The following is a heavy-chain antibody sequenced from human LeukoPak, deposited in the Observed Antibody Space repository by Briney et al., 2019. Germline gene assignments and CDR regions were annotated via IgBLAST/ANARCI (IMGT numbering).Heavy chain of an antibody. J-gene: IGHJ4*02. CDR1: GFMFSSNW. CDR2: ISSSSNYI. CDR3: ARDTRNYDFWTGYSFDS. Sequence: GGSLRLSCAASGFMFSSNWMNWVRQAPGKGLEWVSFISSSSNYIYYADSVKGRFTISRDNAKSSLYLQMNSLRAEDTAVYYCARDTRNYDFWTGYSFDSWGQGTLVTVSS. D-gene: IGHD3-3*01. V-gene: IGHV3-21*01.